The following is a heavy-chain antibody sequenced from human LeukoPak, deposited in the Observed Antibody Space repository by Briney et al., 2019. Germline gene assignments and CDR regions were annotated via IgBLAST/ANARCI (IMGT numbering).Heavy chain of an antibody. J-gene: IGHJ4*02. V-gene: IGHV3-49*03. CDR2: IRSKAYGETA. CDR3: TRDRGAYNLYDY. Sequence: GGSLRLSCTASGFTFYDYAMSWIRQAPGKGLEWVGFIRSKAYGETADYAASVKGRFTISRDDSKAIAYLQMNSLKTEDTAVYHCTRDRGAYNLYDYWGQGTLVTVSS. CDR1: GFTFYDYA. D-gene: IGHD1-1*01.